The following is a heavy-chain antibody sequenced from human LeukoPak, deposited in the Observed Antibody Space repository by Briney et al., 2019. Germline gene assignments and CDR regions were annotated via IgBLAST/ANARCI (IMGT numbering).Heavy chain of an antibody. D-gene: IGHD6-25*01. CDR2: ISTSSSYI. CDR3: AREAGNWFDP. CDR1: GFTFSSYS. J-gene: IGHJ5*02. V-gene: IGHV3-21*01. Sequence: GGSLRLSCAASGFTFSSYSMNWVRRAPGKGLEWVSSISTSSSYIYYADSVKGRFTISRDNAKNSLYLQMNSLRAEDTAVYYCAREAGNWFDPWGQGTLVTVSS.